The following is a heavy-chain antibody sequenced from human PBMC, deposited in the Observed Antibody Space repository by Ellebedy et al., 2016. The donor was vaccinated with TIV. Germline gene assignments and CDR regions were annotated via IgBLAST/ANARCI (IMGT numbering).Heavy chain of an antibody. CDR3: AKGPSLSGIAAAGAFDL. Sequence: GESLKISXAASGFTFSSYAMSWVRQAPGKGLEWVSAISGSGGSTYYADSVKGRFTISRDNSKNTLYLQMNSLRAEDTAVYFCAKGPSLSGIAAAGAFDLWGRGTLATVSS. D-gene: IGHD6-13*01. CDR1: GFTFSSYA. CDR2: ISGSGGST. J-gene: IGHJ2*01. V-gene: IGHV3-23*01.